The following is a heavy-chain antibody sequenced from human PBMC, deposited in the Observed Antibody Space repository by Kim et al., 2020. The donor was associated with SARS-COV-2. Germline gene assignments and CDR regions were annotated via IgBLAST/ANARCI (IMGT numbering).Heavy chain of an antibody. D-gene: IGHD3-10*01. CDR1: GFSFSTYA. CDR3: AKSLPGSGRASYYYAMDV. V-gene: IGHV3-23*01. Sequence: GGSLRLSCAASGFSFSTYAMSWVRQAPGKGLEWVSGISGSGGSTYYADSVKGRFTISRESSKSTLFLQMSSLRAEDTAIYYCAKSLPGSGRASYYYAMDVWGQGATVTVSS. J-gene: IGHJ6*02. CDR2: ISGSGGST.